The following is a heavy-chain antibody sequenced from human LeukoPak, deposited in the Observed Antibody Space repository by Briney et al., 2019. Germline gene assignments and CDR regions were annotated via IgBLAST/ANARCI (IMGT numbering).Heavy chain of an antibody. CDR1: GYTFTGYY. CDR2: INPDSGAT. V-gene: IGHV1-2*02. D-gene: IGHD2-15*01. CDR3: VRDKPQSSGGVFDI. J-gene: IGHJ3*02. Sequence: ASVKVSCKASGYTFTGYYIHWVRQAPGQGLEWMGWINPDSGATNYAQKFQGRVTVTRDTSINTAYMELSRLISDDTAVYYCVRDKPQSSGGVFDIWGQGTMVTVSS.